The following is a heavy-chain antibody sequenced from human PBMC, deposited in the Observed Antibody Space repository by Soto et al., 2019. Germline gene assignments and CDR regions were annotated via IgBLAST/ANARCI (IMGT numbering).Heavy chain of an antibody. Sequence: EVQLVESGGGLVKPGWSLRLSCAASGFTFSNAWMTWVRQAPGKGLEWVGRIKSKTHGGTTDYAASVTGRVTISRDDSKNTMYLQMNSLKTDDTAVYYCTTDFFCSCGSCDRIDYWGQGALVTVSS. V-gene: IGHV3-15*07. J-gene: IGHJ4*02. D-gene: IGHD2-15*01. CDR2: IKSKTHGGTT. CDR3: TTDFFCSCGSCDRIDY. CDR1: GFTFSNAW.